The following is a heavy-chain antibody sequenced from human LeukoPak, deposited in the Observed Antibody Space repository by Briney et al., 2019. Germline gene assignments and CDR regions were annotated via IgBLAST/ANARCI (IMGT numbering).Heavy chain of an antibody. CDR1: GFTFGDYA. J-gene: IGHJ5*01. V-gene: IGHV3-74*01. CDR3: VREGYYGSAALYS. D-gene: IGHD3-10*01. Sequence: GGSLRLSCTTSGFTFGDYAMSWVRQAPGKGLVCVSRINTDGNIISYADSVKGRFTISRDNAKNTLYLQMNSLRAEDTAVYYCVREGYYGSAALYSWGHGTLVTVSS. CDR2: INTDGNII.